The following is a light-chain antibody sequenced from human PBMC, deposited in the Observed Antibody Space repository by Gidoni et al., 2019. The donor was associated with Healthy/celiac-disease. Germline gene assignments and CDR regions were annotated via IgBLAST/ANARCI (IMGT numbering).Light chain of an antibody. CDR2: GAS. V-gene: IGKV3-20*01. J-gene: IGKJ2*02. CDR3: QQYGSSPRT. Sequence: EIVLTQSPGTLSLPPGERATLSCRASQSVSSSYLAWYQQKPGQAPMLLIYGASSRATGIPDRFSGSGSGTDFTLTISRLEPEDFAVYYCQQYGSSPRTFGQGTKLEIK. CDR1: QSVSSSY.